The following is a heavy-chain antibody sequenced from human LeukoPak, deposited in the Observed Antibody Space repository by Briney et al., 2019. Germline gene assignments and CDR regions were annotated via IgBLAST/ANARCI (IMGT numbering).Heavy chain of an antibody. J-gene: IGHJ4*02. Sequence: SQTLSLTCTVSGGSIIGDDYYWTWIRQPPGKGLEWFGYIYYGGRTYYNPSLETRITISVDTSKNQFSLHLSSMTAADTAVYYCARESVFHPGTLDYWGQGTLVTVSS. V-gene: IGHV4-30-4*01. CDR3: ARESVFHPGTLDY. D-gene: IGHD1-14*01. CDR2: IYYGGRT. CDR1: GGSIIGDDYY.